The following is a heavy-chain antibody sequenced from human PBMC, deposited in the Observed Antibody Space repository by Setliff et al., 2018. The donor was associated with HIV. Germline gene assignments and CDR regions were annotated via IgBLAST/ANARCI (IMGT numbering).Heavy chain of an antibody. CDR3: AGGPGTTSIDY. J-gene: IGHJ4*02. CDR2: INHSGST. CDR1: GGSFSGYY. V-gene: IGHV4-34*01. D-gene: IGHD1-26*01. Sequence: PSETLSLTCAVYGGSFSGYYWSWIRQPPGKGLDWIGEINHSGSTNYNKSLWIRVTISLDASRNQFSLELISVTAADRAVYYCAGGPGTTSIDYWAQGTLVTVSS.